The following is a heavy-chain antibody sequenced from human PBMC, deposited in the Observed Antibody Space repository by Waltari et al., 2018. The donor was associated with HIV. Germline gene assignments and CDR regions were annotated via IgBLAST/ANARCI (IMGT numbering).Heavy chain of an antibody. J-gene: IGHJ4*02. CDR3: TKGQNEYGSGSFDF. V-gene: IGHV3-30*18. Sequence: VQLVESGGGVVQPGRSLSLSCAASGFTFTNYGMHWVRLAPGKGLEWVEVISYDGSNKYYVDSVKGRFTISRDNSKNTVYLQMNSLRAEDTAVYYCTKGQNEYGSGSFDFWGQGTLVTVSS. CDR1: GFTFTNYG. CDR2: ISYDGSNK. D-gene: IGHD3-10*01.